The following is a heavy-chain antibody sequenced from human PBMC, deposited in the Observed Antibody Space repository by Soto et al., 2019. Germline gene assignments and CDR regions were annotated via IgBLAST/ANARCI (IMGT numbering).Heavy chain of an antibody. CDR3: ARSLFLATTDSEPFDY. V-gene: IGHV3-23*01. CDR2: ISGGGNDA. Sequence: EVQLLESGGGLVQPGGSLVLSCAASGFTFSSYAMSWVRQAPGKGLEWVSSISGGGNDAYYADSVKGRFTISRDNSKNTLYLQMTSLRADDTAVHYCARSLFLATTDSEPFDYWGQGTLVTVSS. CDR1: GFTFSSYA. D-gene: IGHD1-1*01. J-gene: IGHJ4*02.